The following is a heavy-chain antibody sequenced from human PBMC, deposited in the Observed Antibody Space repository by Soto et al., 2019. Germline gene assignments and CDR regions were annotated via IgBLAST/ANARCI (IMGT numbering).Heavy chain of an antibody. Sequence: VDSVKVSCKASGYTFTSYGISWVRQAPGQGLEWMGWISAYNGNTNYAQKLQGRVTMTTDTSTSTAYMELRSLRSDDTAVYYCARVGFSGLAVSGTLRRNWLDPRGRRSLVTGSS. CDR3: ARVGFSGLAVSGTLRRNWLDP. CDR1: GYTFTSYG. J-gene: IGHJ5*02. CDR2: ISAYNGNT. V-gene: IGHV1-18*01. D-gene: IGHD6-13*01.